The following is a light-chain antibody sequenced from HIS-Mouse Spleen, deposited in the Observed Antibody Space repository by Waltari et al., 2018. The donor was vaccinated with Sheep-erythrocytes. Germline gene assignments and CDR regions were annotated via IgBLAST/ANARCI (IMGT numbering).Light chain of an antibody. CDR3: SSYTSSSTLV. CDR1: SSDVGGYNY. CDR2: DVS. J-gene: IGLJ1*01. V-gene: IGLV2-14*03. Sequence: QSALTQPASVSGSPGQSITISCTGTSSDVGGYNYVSWYQQHPGKAPKLMCYDVSNRPSGVSTRFPGSKSGNTASLTISGLQAEDEADYYCSSYTSSSTLVFGTGTKVTVL.